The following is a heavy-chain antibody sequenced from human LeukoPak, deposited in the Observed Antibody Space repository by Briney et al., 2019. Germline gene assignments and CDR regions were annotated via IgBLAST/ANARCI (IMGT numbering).Heavy chain of an antibody. Sequence: PSETLSLTCTVSGGSISSYYWSWIRQPAGKGLEWIGRFYSGGSADYNPSFKSRVTMSVDTSKNQFSLKLSSVTAADTAVYYCARVYSGYDLPGSLANYYFDYWGQGTLVTVSS. CDR3: ARVYSGYDLPGSLANYYFDY. CDR2: FYSGGSA. D-gene: IGHD5-12*01. J-gene: IGHJ4*02. CDR1: GGSISSYY. V-gene: IGHV4-4*07.